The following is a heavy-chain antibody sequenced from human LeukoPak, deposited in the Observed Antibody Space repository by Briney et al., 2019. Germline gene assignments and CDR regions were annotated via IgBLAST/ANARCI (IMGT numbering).Heavy chain of an antibody. J-gene: IGHJ4*02. CDR1: GGTFISYT. V-gene: IGHV1-69*05. CDR2: IIPIFGTT. D-gene: IGHD2-2*02. Sequence: GASVTVSFKASGGTFISYTVSWVRQAPGQGLEWMGGIIPIFGTTTFAQKFQGRVTIITDASTSTVYMELSSLRSEDTAVYYCARWAGLCTTNNCYNPFDYWGQGTLVTVSS. CDR3: ARWAGLCTTNNCYNPFDY.